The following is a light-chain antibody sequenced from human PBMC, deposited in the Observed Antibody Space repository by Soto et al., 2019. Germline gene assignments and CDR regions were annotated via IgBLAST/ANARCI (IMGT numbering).Light chain of an antibody. CDR3: YSAADNIGGMV. Sequence: SYELTQPSSVSVSPGQTARITCSGAVLAKKYARWFQQKPGQAPVLVIYKDSERPSGIPERFSGSSSGTTVTLTISGAQFEDEADYYCYSAADNIGGMVFGGGTKLTVL. J-gene: IGLJ2*01. CDR1: VLAKKY. V-gene: IGLV3-27*01. CDR2: KDS.